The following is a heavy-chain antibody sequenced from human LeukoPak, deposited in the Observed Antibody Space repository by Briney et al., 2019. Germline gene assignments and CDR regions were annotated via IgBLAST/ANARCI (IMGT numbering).Heavy chain of an antibody. Sequence: ASVKVSCKVSGYTLTELSMHWVRQAPGKGLEWMGGFDPEDGETIYAQKFQGRVTMTEDTSTDTAYMELSSLRSEDTAVYSCARGTQIHLWINFYHYMDVWGKGTTVTVSS. V-gene: IGHV1-24*01. J-gene: IGHJ6*03. CDR3: ARGTQIHLWINFYHYMDV. CDR2: FDPEDGET. D-gene: IGHD5-18*01. CDR1: GYTLTELS.